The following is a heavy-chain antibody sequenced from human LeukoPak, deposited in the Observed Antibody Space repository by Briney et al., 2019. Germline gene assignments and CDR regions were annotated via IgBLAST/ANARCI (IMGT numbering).Heavy chain of an antibody. CDR3: PKLGNCSGGTCYSVGFYFDY. CDR2: IYHSGST. CDR1: GYSISSGYY. Sequence: SETLSLTCVVSGYSISSGYYWGWIRQPPGKGLEWIGSIYHSGSTYYNPSLKSRVTISVDTSKNQFSLKLSSVTAADTAVYQCPKLGNCSGGTCYSVGFYFDYWGRGALVTVSS. V-gene: IGHV4-38-2*01. D-gene: IGHD2-15*01. J-gene: IGHJ4*02.